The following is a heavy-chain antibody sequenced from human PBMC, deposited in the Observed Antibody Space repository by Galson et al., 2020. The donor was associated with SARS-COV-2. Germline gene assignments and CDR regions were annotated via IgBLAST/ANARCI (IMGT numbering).Heavy chain of an antibody. CDR1: GFSLSTSGVG. Sequence: ESGPTLVKPTQTLTLTCTFSGFSLSTSGVGVGWIRQPPGKALEWLALIYWDDDKRYSPSLKSRLTITKDTSKNQVVLTMTNMDPVDTATYYCAHREDIVVVPAAMPGYYFDYWGQGTLVTVSS. CDR3: AHREDIVVVPAAMPGYYFDY. CDR2: IYWDDDK. J-gene: IGHJ4*02. V-gene: IGHV2-5*02. D-gene: IGHD2-2*01.